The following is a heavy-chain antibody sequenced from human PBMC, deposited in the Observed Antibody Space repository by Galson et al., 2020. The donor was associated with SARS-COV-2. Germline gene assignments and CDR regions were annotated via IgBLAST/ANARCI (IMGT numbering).Heavy chain of an antibody. V-gene: IGHV4-59*01. J-gene: IGHJ4*02. CDR2: IYYSGST. CDR1: GGSISTYY. D-gene: IGHD4-17*01. Sequence: SQTLSLTCAVSGGSISTYYWSWIRQPPGKGLEWIGYIYYSGSTSYNPSLSSRVTMSVDTSRNQFSLELTSVTAADTAVYYCASLAYSDYKNDFWGQGTLVTVSS. CDR3: ASLAYSDYKNDF.